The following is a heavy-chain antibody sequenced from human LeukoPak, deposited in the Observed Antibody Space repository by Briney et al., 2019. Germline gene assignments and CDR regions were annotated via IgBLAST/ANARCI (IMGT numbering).Heavy chain of an antibody. CDR2: IYYSGST. Sequence: PSETLSLTCTVSGGSISSGDYYWSWIRQPPGKGLEWIGYIYYSGSTYYNPSLKSRVTISVDTSKNQFSLKLSSVTAADTAVYYCARGAVWFGESSQPSRLPDYWDQGTLVTVSS. D-gene: IGHD3-10*01. J-gene: IGHJ4*02. V-gene: IGHV4-30-4*08. CDR1: GGSISSGDYY. CDR3: ARGAVWFGESSQPSRLPDY.